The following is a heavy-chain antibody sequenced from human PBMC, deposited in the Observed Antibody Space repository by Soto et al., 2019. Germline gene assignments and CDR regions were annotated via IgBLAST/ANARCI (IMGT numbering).Heavy chain of an antibody. V-gene: IGHV1-18*01. D-gene: IGHD3-9*01. CDR1: GYTFTSYG. CDR3: ARVDLVTRITRYFDWLLSDWFDP. Sequence: QVHLVQSGAEVKKPGASVKVSCKASGYTFTSYGISWVRQAPGQGLEWMGWISAYNGNTNYAQKLQGRVTMTTDTSTSTAYMELRSLRSDDTAVYYCARVDLVTRITRYFDWLLSDWFDPWGQGTLVTVSS. CDR2: ISAYNGNT. J-gene: IGHJ5*02.